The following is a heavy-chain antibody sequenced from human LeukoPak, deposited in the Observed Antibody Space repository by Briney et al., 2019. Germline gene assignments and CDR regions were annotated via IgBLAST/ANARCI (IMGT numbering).Heavy chain of an antibody. J-gene: IGHJ4*02. CDR3: ARDVALWFGESGGFDY. V-gene: IGHV4-4*07. CDR1: GGSFSGYY. Sequence: SETLSLTCAVYGGSFSGYYWSWIRQPPGKGLEWIGRIYTSGSTNYNPSLKSRVTMSVDTSKNQFSLKLSSVTAADTAVYYCARDVALWFGESGGFDYWGQGTLVTVSS. CDR2: IYTSGST. D-gene: IGHD3-10*01.